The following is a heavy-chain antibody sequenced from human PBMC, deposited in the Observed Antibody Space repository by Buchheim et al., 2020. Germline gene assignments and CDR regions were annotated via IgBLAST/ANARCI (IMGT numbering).Heavy chain of an antibody. CDR3: ARATSSSWYGLDV. J-gene: IGHJ6*02. D-gene: IGHD6-13*01. CDR2: ISYDGSNK. CDR1: GFTFSSYA. V-gene: IGHV3-30-3*01. Sequence: QVQLVESGGGVVQPGRSLRLSCAASGFTFSSYAMHWVRQAPGKGLEWVAVISYDGSNKYYADSVKGRFTISRDNSKNTLYLQMNSLRAEDTAVYYCARATSSSWYGLDVWGQGTT.